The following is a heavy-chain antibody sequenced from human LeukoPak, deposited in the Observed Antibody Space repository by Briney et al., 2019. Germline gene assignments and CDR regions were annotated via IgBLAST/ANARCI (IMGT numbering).Heavy chain of an antibody. Sequence: GGSLRLSCAASGFTVSSNYMNWVRQAPGKGLEWVGRIKPKTDGETTEYAAPVKDRFSISRDDSKSMMYLQMNSLKTEDTAAYYCITPLPYSAQGGQGTLVTVSS. CDR3: ITPLPYSAQ. J-gene: IGHJ4*02. CDR2: IKPKTDGETT. V-gene: IGHV3-15*07. CDR1: GFTVSSNY. D-gene: IGHD2-15*01.